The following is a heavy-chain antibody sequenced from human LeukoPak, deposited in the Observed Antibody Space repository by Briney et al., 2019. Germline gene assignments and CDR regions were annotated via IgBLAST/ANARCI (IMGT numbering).Heavy chain of an antibody. D-gene: IGHD2-15*01. CDR2: IKQAGSEK. Sequence: PGGSLRLSCAASGFTFSSYWMSWVRQAPGKGLEWVANIKQAGSEKYYVDSVKGRFTISRDNAKNSLYLQMNSLRADDAAVYYCARAPVTSCRGAFCYPFDIWGQGTLVTVSS. J-gene: IGHJ4*02. CDR3: ARAPVTSCRGAFCYPFDI. CDR1: GFTFSSYW. V-gene: IGHV3-7*03.